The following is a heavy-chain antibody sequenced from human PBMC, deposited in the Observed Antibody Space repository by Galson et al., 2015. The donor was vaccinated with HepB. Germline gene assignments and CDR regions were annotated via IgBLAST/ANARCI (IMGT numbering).Heavy chain of an antibody. CDR2: IYYSGST. D-gene: IGHD3-3*01. V-gene: IGHV4-61*01. CDR3: ARGDWQGYDFWSGYPYYYYMDV. CDR1: GGSVSSGSYY. J-gene: IGHJ6*03. Sequence: ETLSLTCTVSGGSVSSGSYYWSWIRQPPGKGLEWIGYIYYSGSTNYNPSLKSRVTISVDTSKNQFSLKLSSVTAADTAVYYCARGDWQGYDFWSGYPYYYYMDVWGKGTTVTVSS.